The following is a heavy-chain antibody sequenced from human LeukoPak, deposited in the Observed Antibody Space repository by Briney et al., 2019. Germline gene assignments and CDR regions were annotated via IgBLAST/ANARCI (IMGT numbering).Heavy chain of an antibody. J-gene: IGHJ4*02. V-gene: IGHV3-7*04. CDR1: GFTFSNYW. D-gene: IGHD3-10*01. Sequence: GGSLRFSCAASGFTFSNYWMSWVRQAPGKGLEWVANIKQDGSEKYYVDTVKGRFTISRDNAKNSLYLQTNSLRAEDTGVYYCARGNAAMVRGVTSYYFDYWGQGTLVTVSS. CDR2: IKQDGSEK. CDR3: ARGNAAMVRGVTSYYFDY.